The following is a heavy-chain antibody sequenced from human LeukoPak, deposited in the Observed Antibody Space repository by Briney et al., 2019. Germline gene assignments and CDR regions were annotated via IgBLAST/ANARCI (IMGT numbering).Heavy chain of an antibody. CDR1: GFTFNSYA. Sequence: PGGSLRLSCAASGFTFNSYAMSWVRQAPEKGLEWVATISGSGGGTYYADSVKGRFIISRDDSKNTLYLQMNSLRAEDTAVYYCAKDLGRYRNNYFDYWGQGTLVTVSS. CDR3: AKDLGRYRNNYFDY. V-gene: IGHV3-23*01. J-gene: IGHJ4*02. CDR2: ISGSGGGT. D-gene: IGHD1-26*01.